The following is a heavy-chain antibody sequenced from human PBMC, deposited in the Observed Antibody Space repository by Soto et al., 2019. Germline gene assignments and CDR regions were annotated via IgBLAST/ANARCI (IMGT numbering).Heavy chain of an antibody. CDR1: GFTFSNCG. D-gene: IGHD3-16*01. CDR3: ANGGGPCVPRGYAFDI. V-gene: IGHV3-30*18. J-gene: IGHJ3*02. Sequence: PAGSLTLSCAASGFTFSNCGMYWDRHAPHKGMEWETVISYDGSNKNYADSVKGRFTISRDNSTNTLYLQMNSLITADTAAYYFANGGGPCVPRGYAFDIWGQGTMVTVSS. CDR2: ISYDGSNK.